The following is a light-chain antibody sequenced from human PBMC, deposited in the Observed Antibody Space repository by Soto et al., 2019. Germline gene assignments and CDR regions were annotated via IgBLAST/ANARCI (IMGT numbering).Light chain of an antibody. Sequence: DIQMTQSPSTLSASVGDRVTITCRASQSISSWLAWYQQKPGKAPKLLIYKASSLESGVPSRFSGSGSGTESTLTISSMQPDDFATYYCQLYNSYSPWTFGQGTKVEIK. CDR2: KAS. J-gene: IGKJ1*01. V-gene: IGKV1-5*03. CDR3: QLYNSYSPWT. CDR1: QSISSW.